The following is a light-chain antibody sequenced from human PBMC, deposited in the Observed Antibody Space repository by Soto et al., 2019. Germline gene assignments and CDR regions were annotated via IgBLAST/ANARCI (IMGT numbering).Light chain of an antibody. V-gene: IGKV3-15*01. CDR2: GAS. CDR3: QEYNTWPWT. J-gene: IGKJ1*01. Sequence: ETLMTQSPATLSVSPGERATLSCRASQSVNNNLAWYQQKLGQAPTVLLYGASTRDTGIPARFTGSGSGTEFILPITSLQSEDSAVYFCQEYNTWPWTFGQGTKVEFK. CDR1: QSVNNN.